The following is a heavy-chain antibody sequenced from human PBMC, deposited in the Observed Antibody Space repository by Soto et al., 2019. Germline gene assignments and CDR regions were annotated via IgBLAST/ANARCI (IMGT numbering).Heavy chain of an antibody. J-gene: IGHJ5*02. Sequence: GASVKVSCKASGYTFTSYAMHWVRQAPGQRLEWIVLINAGNGNTKYSQKFQGRVTITRDTSASTAYMELSSLRSEDTAVYYCARDSRYYYDSSGYYTSNWFDPWGQGTLVTVSS. D-gene: IGHD3-22*01. CDR3: ARDSRYYYDSSGYYTSNWFDP. V-gene: IGHV1-3*01. CDR2: INAGNGNT. CDR1: GYTFTSYA.